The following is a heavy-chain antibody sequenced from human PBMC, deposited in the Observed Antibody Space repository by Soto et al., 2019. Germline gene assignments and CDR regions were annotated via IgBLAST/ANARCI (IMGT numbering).Heavy chain of an antibody. Sequence: EVQLLESGGGLVQPGGSPRLSCAASGLSFSNYAMSWVRQAPGRGLEWVSVASASGAVTYYADSVKGRFTISKDNSENTVYLLMNSLRAEDTALYYCAKGSVGNLAGYFDSWGQGTLVTVSS. CDR1: GLSFSNYA. CDR2: ASASGAVT. J-gene: IGHJ4*02. D-gene: IGHD1-26*01. CDR3: AKGSVGNLAGYFDS. V-gene: IGHV3-23*01.